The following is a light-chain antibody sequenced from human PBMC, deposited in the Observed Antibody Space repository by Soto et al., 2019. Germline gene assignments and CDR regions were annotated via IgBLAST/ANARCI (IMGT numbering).Light chain of an antibody. CDR1: QSLSNNF. Sequence: IVLTQSPATLSLSPGEGVALSCGASQSLSNNFLAWDQQKPCLAPRLLIFDASTRANRIPDRFSGSGSGTDFTLTISRLELEEFAGYYCHQFGASPTFGGGTKVEFK. J-gene: IGKJ4*01. V-gene: IGKV3D-20*01. CDR3: HQFGASPT. CDR2: DAS.